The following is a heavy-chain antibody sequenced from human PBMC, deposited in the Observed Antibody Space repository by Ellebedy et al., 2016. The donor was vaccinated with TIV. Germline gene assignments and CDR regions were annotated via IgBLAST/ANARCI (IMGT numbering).Heavy chain of an antibody. Sequence: AASVKVSCKASGYTFTSYGISWVRQAPGQGLEWMGGIIPIFGTANYAQKFQGRVTITADESTSTAYMELSSLRSEDTAVYYCARDLDYGSGSYSPLSGYWGQGTLVTVSS. CDR1: GYTFTSYG. V-gene: IGHV1-69*13. CDR2: IIPIFGTA. D-gene: IGHD3-10*01. CDR3: ARDLDYGSGSYSPLSGY. J-gene: IGHJ4*02.